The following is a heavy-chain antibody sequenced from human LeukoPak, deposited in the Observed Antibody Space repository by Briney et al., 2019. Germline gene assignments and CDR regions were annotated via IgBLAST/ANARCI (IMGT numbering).Heavy chain of an antibody. CDR1: GFTFRNYV. Sequence: PGGSLGLSCAASGFTFRNYVIHWVRQAPGKGLEWVAVTSSDLNVKLYADSVKGRFTISRDNSRSTRYLKMNSLRPEDTAIYYFSREGYYGSGSPPSLYFDYWGQGILVTVSS. D-gene: IGHD3-10*01. J-gene: IGHJ4*02. CDR2: TSSDLNVK. CDR3: SREGYYGSGSPPSLYFDY. V-gene: IGHV3-30-3*01.